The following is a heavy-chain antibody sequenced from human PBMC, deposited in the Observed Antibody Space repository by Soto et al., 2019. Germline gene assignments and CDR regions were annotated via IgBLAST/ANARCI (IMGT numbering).Heavy chain of an antibody. CDR1: GGTFSSYA. Sequence: SVKVSCKASGGTFSSYAISWVRQAPGQGLEWMGGIIPIFGTANYAQKFQGRVTITADESTSTAYMELSSLRSEDTAVYYCARAYPWVTADYHGMDVWGQGTTVTVSS. V-gene: IGHV1-69*13. D-gene: IGHD2-21*02. J-gene: IGHJ6*02. CDR2: IIPIFGTA. CDR3: ARAYPWVTADYHGMDV.